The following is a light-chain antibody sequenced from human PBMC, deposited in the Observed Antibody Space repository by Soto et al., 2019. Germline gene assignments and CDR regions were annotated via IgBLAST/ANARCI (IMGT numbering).Light chain of an antibody. CDR1: TSNIGSHS. CDR3: ATWDDSLKGV. J-gene: IGLJ1*01. Sequence: QSVLTQPPSASGTPGQRVTISCSGSTSNIGSHSVNWYQHLPGTAPKLLINTNNQRPSGVPDRFPGYKSGTSASLVISGLQSEDEADYYCATWDDSLKGVFGTGTKVTVL. CDR2: TNN. V-gene: IGLV1-44*01.